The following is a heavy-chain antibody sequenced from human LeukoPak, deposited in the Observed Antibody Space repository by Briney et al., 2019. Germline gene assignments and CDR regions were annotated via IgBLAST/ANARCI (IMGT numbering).Heavy chain of an antibody. Sequence: GVTLRLLCAASRFTLHGSAKQWVPHASGKGWVCVGRLRCNVDNYATPYAASVKGRFTIYRDDSKNTVYLQMNSLKIEDAAVYYCTRLEPDWHVGFDFWGQGTLVTVCS. CDR3: TRLEPDWHVGFDF. D-gene: IGHD3-9*01. CDR2: LRCNVDNYAT. J-gene: IGHJ4*02. V-gene: IGHV3-73*01. CDR1: RFTLHGSA.